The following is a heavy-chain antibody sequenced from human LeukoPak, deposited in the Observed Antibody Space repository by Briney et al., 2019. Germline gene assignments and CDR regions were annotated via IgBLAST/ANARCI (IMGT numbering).Heavy chain of an antibody. CDR1: GYTFTSYY. Sequence: ASVKVSCKASGYTFTSYYMHWVRQAPGQGLEWMGIINPSGGSTSYAQKFQGRVTMTRDTSTSTVYMELSSLRSEDTAVYYCARLSYDSSGYYPYFDYWGQGTLVTVSS. V-gene: IGHV1-46*01. D-gene: IGHD3-22*01. J-gene: IGHJ4*02. CDR2: INPSGGST. CDR3: ARLSYDSSGYYPYFDY.